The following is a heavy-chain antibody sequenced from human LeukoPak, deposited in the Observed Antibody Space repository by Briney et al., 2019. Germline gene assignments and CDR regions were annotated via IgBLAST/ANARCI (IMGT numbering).Heavy chain of an antibody. CDR1: GFTFSDYY. V-gene: IGHV3-11*06. Sequence: PGGSLRLSCAASGFTFSDYYMSGIRQAPGKGLEWVSYISSSSSYTNYADSVKGRFTISRDNAKNSLYLQMNSPRAEDTAVYYCASGVYCSGGSCYGMEDYWGQGTLVTVSS. CDR3: ASGVYCSGGSCYGMEDY. J-gene: IGHJ4*02. D-gene: IGHD2-15*01. CDR2: ISSSSSYT.